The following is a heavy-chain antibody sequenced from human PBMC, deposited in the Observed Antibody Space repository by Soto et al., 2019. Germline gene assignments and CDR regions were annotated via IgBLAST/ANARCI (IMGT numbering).Heavy chain of an antibody. Sequence: GGSLRLSCAASGFTINNYDIQWVRQAPGKGLEWVAVLWYGGSNKYYADSVKGRFTISRDNSKNTLYLQMNSLRAEDTAVYYCTTDYEPGIVGATTSDYWGQGTLVTVS. CDR3: TTDYEPGIVGATTSDY. J-gene: IGHJ4*02. CDR2: LWYGGSNK. CDR1: GFTINNYD. V-gene: IGHV3-33*01. D-gene: IGHD1-26*01.